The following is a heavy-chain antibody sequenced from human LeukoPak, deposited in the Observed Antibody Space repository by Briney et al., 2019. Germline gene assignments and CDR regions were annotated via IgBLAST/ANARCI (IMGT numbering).Heavy chain of an antibody. CDR3: ARSEEVVIGASYYYGMDV. D-gene: IGHD2-21*01. CDR1: GFTFRSYA. V-gene: IGHV3-23*01. Sequence: GGSLRLSCAASGFTFRSYAMSWVRQAPGKGLQWVSGISGNGGSTYDASSVKGRFTISRDNSKNTLYLQMNSLRAEDTAIYYCARSEEVVIGASYYYGMDVWGQGTTVTVSS. J-gene: IGHJ6*02. CDR2: ISGNGGST.